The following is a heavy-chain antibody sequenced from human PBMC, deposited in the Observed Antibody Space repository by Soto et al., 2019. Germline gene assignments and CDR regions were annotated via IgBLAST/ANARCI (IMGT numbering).Heavy chain of an antibody. CDR3: ARSSIVVVVAGYFDY. J-gene: IGHJ4*02. V-gene: IGHV1-69*13. CDR1: GGTFSSYA. CDR2: IIPIFGTA. D-gene: IGHD2-15*01. Sequence: SVKVSCKASGGTFSSYAISWVRQAPGQGLEWMGGIIPIFGTANYAQKFQGRVTITADESTSTAYMELSSLRSEDTAVYYCARSSIVVVVAGYFDYWGQGTLVTVSS.